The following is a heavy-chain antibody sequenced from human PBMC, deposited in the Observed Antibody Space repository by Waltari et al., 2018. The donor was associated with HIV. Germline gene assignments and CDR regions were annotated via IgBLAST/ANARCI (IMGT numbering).Heavy chain of an antibody. CDR3: ARGGTVTTLNYDYSYGMDV. CDR1: GTSISSYY. V-gene: IGHV4-59*01. D-gene: IGHD4-17*01. CDR2: IYNSGTT. Sequence: VELQESGPGQVKPSETLSLTCSVSGTSISSYYWSWIRQPPGKGLQWIGYIYNSGTTNYSPSLRSRVTISVDTSKNQFSLKLSSVTAADTAVYYCARGGTVTTLNYDYSYGMDVWGQGP. J-gene: IGHJ6*02.